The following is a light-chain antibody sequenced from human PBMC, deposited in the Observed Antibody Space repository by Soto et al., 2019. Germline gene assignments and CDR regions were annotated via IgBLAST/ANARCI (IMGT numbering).Light chain of an antibody. Sequence: SYELTQPPSVSVSPGQTASITCSGDKLGYKYACWYQQKPGQSPVLVIYQDNKRPSAIPERFSGSNSGNTATLTISGTQAMDEADYYCQAWDSTTAVFGTGTKLTVL. V-gene: IGLV3-1*01. CDR2: QDN. CDR3: QAWDSTTAV. CDR1: KLGYKY. J-gene: IGLJ1*01.